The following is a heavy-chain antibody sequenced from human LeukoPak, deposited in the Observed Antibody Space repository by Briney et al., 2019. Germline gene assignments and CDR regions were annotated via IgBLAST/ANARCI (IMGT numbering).Heavy chain of an antibody. CDR3: ARGDRTIAAAGDWFDP. V-gene: IGHV5-10-1*01. Sequence: GESLKISCKASGYSFTTYWIAWVRQMPGKGLEWMGRIDPSDSYTNYSPSFQSHVTISADKSISTAYLQWSSLKASDTAMYYCARGDRTIAAAGDWFDPWGQGTLVTVSS. D-gene: IGHD6-13*01. CDR1: GYSFTTYW. J-gene: IGHJ5*02. CDR2: IDPSDSYT.